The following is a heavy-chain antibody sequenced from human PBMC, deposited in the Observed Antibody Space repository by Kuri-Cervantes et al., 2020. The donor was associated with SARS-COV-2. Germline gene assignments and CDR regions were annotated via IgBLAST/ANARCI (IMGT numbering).Heavy chain of an antibody. CDR2: IYYTGNT. Sequence: SETLSLTCTVSRGSISSSSYYWGWIRQPPGKGLEWIGSIYYTGNTYYNPSLNSRVTMSVDTSKNQFSLKLSSVTAADTAVYYCARDLWGSPGYMDVWGKGTTVTVPS. J-gene: IGHJ6*03. D-gene: IGHD3-16*01. CDR3: ARDLWGSPGYMDV. V-gene: IGHV4-39*07. CDR1: RGSISSSSYY.